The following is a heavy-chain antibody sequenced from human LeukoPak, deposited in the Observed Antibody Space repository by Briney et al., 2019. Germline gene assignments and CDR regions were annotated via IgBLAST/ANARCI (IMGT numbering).Heavy chain of an antibody. CDR3: ARLLGIAVAGTVGAVGY. Sequence: GESLKISCKGSGYSFTSYWIGWVRQMPGKGLGWMGIIYPGDSDTRYSPSFQGQVTISADKSISTAYLQWSSLKASDTAMYYCARLLGIAVAGTVGAVGYWGQGTLVTVSS. J-gene: IGHJ4*02. V-gene: IGHV5-51*01. D-gene: IGHD6-19*01. CDR1: GYSFTSYW. CDR2: IYPGDSDT.